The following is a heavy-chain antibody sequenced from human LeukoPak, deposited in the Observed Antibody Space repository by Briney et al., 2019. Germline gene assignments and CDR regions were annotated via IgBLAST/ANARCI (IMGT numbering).Heavy chain of an antibody. CDR1: GYTFTIYG. CDR2: ISAYNGNT. V-gene: IGHV1-18*01. J-gene: IGHJ5*02. Sequence: ASVKVSCKASGYTFTIYGISWVRQAPGQGLEWMGWISAYNGNTNYAQKLQGRVTMTTDTSTSTAYMELRSLRSDDTAVYYCARVSGSYLFAWFDPWGQGTLVTVSS. D-gene: IGHD1-26*01. CDR3: ARVSGSYLFAWFDP.